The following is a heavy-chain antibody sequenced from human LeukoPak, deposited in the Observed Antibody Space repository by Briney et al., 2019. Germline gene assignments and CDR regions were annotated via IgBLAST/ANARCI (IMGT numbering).Heavy chain of an antibody. CDR1: GGSISSSSYY. D-gene: IGHD3-10*01. V-gene: IGHV4-39*01. CDR3: ASASSLWFGELLPFDY. Sequence: SETLSLTCTVSGGSISSSSYYWGWIRQPPGKGLEWIGSIYYSGSTYYNPSLKSRVTISVDTSKNQFALKLSSVTAADTAVYYCASASSLWFGELLPFDYWGQGTLVTVSS. J-gene: IGHJ4*02. CDR2: IYYSGST.